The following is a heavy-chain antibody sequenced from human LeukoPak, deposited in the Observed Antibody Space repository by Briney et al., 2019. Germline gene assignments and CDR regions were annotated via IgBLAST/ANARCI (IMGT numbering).Heavy chain of an antibody. Sequence: PGGSLRLSCAASGFTFSSYGMHWVRQAPGKGLEWVAVISYDGSNKYYADSVKGRFTISRDNSKNTLYLQMNSLRAEDTAVYYCARSPNYDILTGYPLYFDYWGQGTLVTVSS. CDR1: GFTFSSYG. J-gene: IGHJ4*02. CDR3: ARSPNYDILTGYPLYFDY. CDR2: ISYDGSNK. D-gene: IGHD3-9*01. V-gene: IGHV3-30*03.